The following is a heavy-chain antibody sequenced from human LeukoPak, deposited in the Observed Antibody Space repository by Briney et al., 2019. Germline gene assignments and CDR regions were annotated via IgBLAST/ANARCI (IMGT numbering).Heavy chain of an antibody. CDR1: GGSISSGGYS. CDR3: ARAPLLNYYDSSGYYYGWFDP. J-gene: IGHJ5*02. V-gene: IGHV4-30-2*01. CDR2: IYHSGST. Sequence: PSQTLSLTCAVSGGSISSGGYSWSWIRQPPGKGLEWIGYIYHSGSTYYNPSLKSRVTISVDRSKNQFSLKLSSVTAADTAVYYCARAPLLNYYDSSGYYYGWFDPWGQGTLVTVSS. D-gene: IGHD3-22*01.